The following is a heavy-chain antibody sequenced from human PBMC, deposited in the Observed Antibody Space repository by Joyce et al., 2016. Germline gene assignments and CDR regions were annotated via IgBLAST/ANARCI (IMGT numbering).Heavy chain of an antibody. J-gene: IGHJ3*02. V-gene: IGHV3-21*01. Sequence: EVQLVESGGGLVKPGGSLRLSCTASGFTFTSHSMNWVRQAPGKGREWVSSITSSSNYILYEESLRGRFTVSRDNAKNSLYLQMNSLRVEDTAVYYCARGGVPNAFDIWGQGTMVTVSS. D-gene: IGHD2-8*02. CDR3: ARGGVPNAFDI. CDR2: ITSSSNYI. CDR1: GFTFTSHS.